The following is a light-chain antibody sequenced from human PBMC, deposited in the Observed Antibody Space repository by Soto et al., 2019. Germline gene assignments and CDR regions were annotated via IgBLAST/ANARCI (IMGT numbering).Light chain of an antibody. V-gene: IGKV3-15*01. CDR3: QQYNNWHLT. CDR2: GAS. J-gene: IGKJ4*01. CDR1: QSISNN. Sequence: ETVMTQSPATLSVSPGERATLSCRASQSISNNLAWYQQKPGQAPRLLIYGASTRATGIPGRFSGSGSGTEFTLIISSLQSEDFALYYCQQYNNWHLTFGGGTKVEIK.